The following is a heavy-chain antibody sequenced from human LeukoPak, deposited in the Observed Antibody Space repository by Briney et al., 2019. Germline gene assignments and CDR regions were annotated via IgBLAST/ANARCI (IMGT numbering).Heavy chain of an antibody. CDR3: ARATYAFDM. CDR2: ISPNSGGT. Sequence: ASAKVSCKASGYTFTGHYLHWMRQAPGQGLEWMGRISPNSGGTNYARRFQGRVTMTRDTSISTAYMELSRLRSDDTALYYCARATYAFDMWGQGTMVTVSS. J-gene: IGHJ3*02. CDR1: GYTFTGHY. V-gene: IGHV1-2*06.